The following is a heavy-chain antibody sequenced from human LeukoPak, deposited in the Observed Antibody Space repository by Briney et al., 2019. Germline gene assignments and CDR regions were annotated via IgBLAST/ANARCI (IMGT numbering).Heavy chain of an antibody. Sequence: SQTLSLTCTVSGGSISSGGYCWSWIRQPPGKGLEWIVYIYHSGSTYYHPSLKSRVTISVDRSKNQFSVKLSSVTAADTAVYYCARGDQYSSSSFQHWGQGTLVTVSS. CDR3: ARGDQYSSSSFQH. V-gene: IGHV4-30-2*01. CDR1: GGSISSGGYC. J-gene: IGHJ1*01. CDR2: IYHSGST. D-gene: IGHD6-13*01.